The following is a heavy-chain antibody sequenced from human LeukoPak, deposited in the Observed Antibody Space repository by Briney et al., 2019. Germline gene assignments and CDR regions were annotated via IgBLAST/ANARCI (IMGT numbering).Heavy chain of an antibody. CDR3: ARHLDSPPDY. V-gene: IGHV4-39*01. CDR1: GFPFSDYY. D-gene: IGHD3-22*01. Sequence: LRLSCAASGFPFSDYYMSWIRQPPGKGLEWIGSIYYSGSTYYNPSLKSRVTISVDTSKNQFSLKLSSVTAADTAVYYCARHLDSPPDYWGQGTLVTVSS. CDR2: IYYSGST. J-gene: IGHJ4*02.